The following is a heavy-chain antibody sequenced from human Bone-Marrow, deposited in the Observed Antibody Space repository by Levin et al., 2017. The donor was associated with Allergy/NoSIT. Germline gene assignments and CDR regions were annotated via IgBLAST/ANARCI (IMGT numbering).Heavy chain of an antibody. CDR3: ARDSATYYDFWSGSLGGYYYYGMDV. J-gene: IGHJ6*02. V-gene: IGHV3-53*01. Sequence: GGSLRLSCAASGFTVSSNYMSWVRQAPGKGLEWVSVIYSGGSTYYADSVKGRFTISRDNSKNTLYLQMNSLRAEDTAVYYCARDSATYYDFWSGSLGGYYYYGMDVWGQGTTVTVSS. CDR1: GFTVSSNY. CDR2: IYSGGST. D-gene: IGHD3-3*01.